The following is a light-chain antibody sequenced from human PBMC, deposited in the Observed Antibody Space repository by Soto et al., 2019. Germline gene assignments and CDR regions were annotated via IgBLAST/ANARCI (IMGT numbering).Light chain of an antibody. CDR3: QQYDSSPRT. V-gene: IGKV1-27*01. J-gene: IGKJ1*01. CDR1: QDISNY. Sequence: DIQMTQSPSSLSASVGDTVTITCRASQDISNYLAWFQQKPGEAPKLLIYGPSTLESGVPSRFSGGKSGTDFTLTINRLEPEDFAVYYCQQYDSSPRTFGQGTKVEIK. CDR2: GPS.